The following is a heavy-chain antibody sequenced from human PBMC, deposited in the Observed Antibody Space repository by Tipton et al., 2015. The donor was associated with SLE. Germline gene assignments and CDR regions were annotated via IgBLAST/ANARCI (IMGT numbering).Heavy chain of an antibody. CDR2: VSYDGNNK. CDR3: ARPHYDFWSGYYIGGYFQH. J-gene: IGHJ1*01. D-gene: IGHD3-3*01. CDR1: GFTFSTYA. V-gene: IGHV3-30*04. Sequence: SLRLSCAASGFTFSTYAMHWVRQAPGKGLEWVAVVSYDGNNKDYADSVKGRFTISRDNSKNTLDLQMNSLRAEDTAVYYCARPHYDFWSGYYIGGYFQHWGQGTLVTVSS.